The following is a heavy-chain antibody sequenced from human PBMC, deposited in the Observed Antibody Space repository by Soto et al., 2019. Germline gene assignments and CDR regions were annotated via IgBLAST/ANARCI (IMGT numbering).Heavy chain of an antibody. CDR2: ISWNGDAT. D-gene: IGHD3-10*01. J-gene: IGHJ4*02. Sequence: EVQLVESGGGLVQPGGSLRLSCAASGFTFDDYAIHWVRQIPGKGLEWVSGISWNGDATGYADSVKGRFTISRHNAKNSLYLQMDSLKSEATAMYYCANLPLYGSGFDCWGQGTLVTVSA. CDR1: GFTFDDYA. V-gene: IGHV3-9*01. CDR3: ANLPLYGSGFDC.